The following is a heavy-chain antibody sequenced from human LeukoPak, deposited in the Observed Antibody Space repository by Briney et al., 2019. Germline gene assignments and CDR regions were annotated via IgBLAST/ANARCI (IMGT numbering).Heavy chain of an antibody. Sequence: SETLSLTCTVSGGTISSNSYYWGWVRQPPGKGLEWVGSLFHRGSTYLNPSLKSRVTISFDTSKNHFSLKLNSVAAADTAVYYCARHDGGYYFDYWSQGTLVTVSS. CDR1: GGTISSNSYY. V-gene: IGHV4-39*01. J-gene: IGHJ4*02. CDR2: LFHRGST. CDR3: ARHDGGYYFDY.